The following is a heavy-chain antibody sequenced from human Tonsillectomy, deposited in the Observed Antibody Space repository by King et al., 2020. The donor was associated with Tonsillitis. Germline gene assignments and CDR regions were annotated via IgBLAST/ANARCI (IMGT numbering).Heavy chain of an antibody. V-gene: IGHV1-46*01. CDR1: GYTFTNYF. J-gene: IGHJ4*02. D-gene: IGHD3-22*01. Sequence: VQLVESGAEVKKPGASVKVSCTTSGYTFTNYFMHWVRQAPGQGLEWMGVINPSGGRTGYAQKFQGRVTMTRDTSTTTVYMELSSLRSEDTAVYYCARGDYNDSSGYYSTPIFDYWGQGTLVTVSS. CDR3: ARGDYNDSSGYYSTPIFDY. CDR2: INPSGGRT.